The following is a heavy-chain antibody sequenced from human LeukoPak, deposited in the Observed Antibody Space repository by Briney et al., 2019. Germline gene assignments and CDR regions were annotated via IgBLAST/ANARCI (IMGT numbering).Heavy chain of an antibody. V-gene: IGHV3-53*01. J-gene: IGHJ4*02. D-gene: IGHD6-19*01. Sequence: PGGSLRLSCAASGFTVRSNYMRWVRQAPGKGLEWVSVIYSGGSTYYAGSVKGRFTLSRDNSKNTVYLQMNSLRAEDTAVYYCARAGRIPVTGTIGGFDYWGQGTLVTVSS. CDR2: IYSGGST. CDR1: GFTVRSNY. CDR3: ARAGRIPVTGTIGGFDY.